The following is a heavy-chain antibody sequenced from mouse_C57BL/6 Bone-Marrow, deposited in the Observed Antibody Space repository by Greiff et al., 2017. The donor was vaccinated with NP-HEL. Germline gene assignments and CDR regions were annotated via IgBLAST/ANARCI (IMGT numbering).Heavy chain of an antibody. CDR1: GYTFTSYW. J-gene: IGHJ2*01. Sequence: QVQLQQSGAELVKPGASVKMSCKASGYTFTSYWITWVKQRPGQGLEWIGDIYPGSGSTNYNEKFKSKATLTVDTSSSTAYMQLSSLTSEDSAVYYCARGMITTVVGYFDYWGQGTTLTVSS. V-gene: IGHV1-55*01. D-gene: IGHD1-1*01. CDR2: IYPGSGST. CDR3: ARGMITTVVGYFDY.